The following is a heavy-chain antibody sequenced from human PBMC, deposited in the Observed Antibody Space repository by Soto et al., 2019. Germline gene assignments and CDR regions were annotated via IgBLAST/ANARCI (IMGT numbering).Heavy chain of an antibody. CDR3: ARGRPMLGAKTFFDY. CDR2: ISYSGTT. J-gene: IGHJ4*02. D-gene: IGHD1-26*01. V-gene: IGHV4-31*02. Sequence: DLEWIGYISYSGTTYYTPSLRSRVSISIDTSQNQFSLRLDSVTAADTAVYYCARGRPMLGAKTFFDYWGQGTRVAVSS.